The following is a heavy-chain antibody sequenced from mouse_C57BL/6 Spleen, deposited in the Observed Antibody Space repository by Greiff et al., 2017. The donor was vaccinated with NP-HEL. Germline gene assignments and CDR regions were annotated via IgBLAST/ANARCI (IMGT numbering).Heavy chain of an antibody. CDR2: ISGGGGNT. J-gene: IGHJ2*01. CDR1: GFTFSSYT. V-gene: IGHV5-9*01. D-gene: IGHD2-5*01. Sequence: EVKLQESGGGLVKPGGSLKLSCAASGFTFSSYTMSWVRQTPEKRLEWVATISGGGGNTYYPDSVKGRFTISRDNAKNTLYLQMSSLRSEDTALYYCARHHSKPFFDYWGQGTTLTVSS. CDR3: ARHHSKPFFDY.